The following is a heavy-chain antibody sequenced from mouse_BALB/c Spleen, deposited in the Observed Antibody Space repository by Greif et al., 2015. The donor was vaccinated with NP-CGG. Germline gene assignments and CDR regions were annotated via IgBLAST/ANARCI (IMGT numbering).Heavy chain of an antibody. CDR2: INPSSGYT. D-gene: IGHD1-1*01. Sequence: QVQLKESGAELARPGASVKMSCKASGYTFTSYTMHGVKQRPGQGLEWIGYINPSSGYTNYNQKFKDKATLTADKSSSTAYMQLSSLTSEDSAVYYRAREGPTVYYAMDYWGQGTSVTVSS. CDR3: AREGPTVYYAMDY. J-gene: IGHJ4*01. V-gene: IGHV1-4*01. CDR1: GYTFTSYT.